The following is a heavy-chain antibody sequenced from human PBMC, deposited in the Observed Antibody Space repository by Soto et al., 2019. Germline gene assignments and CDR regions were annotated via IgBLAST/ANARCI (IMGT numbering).Heavy chain of an antibody. D-gene: IGHD3-16*01. CDR3: ARETLSYGSALDV. CDR2: ITWNGGNT. V-gene: IGHV3-43*01. J-gene: IGHJ6*02. Sequence: GGSLRLSCAASGFRFDDYNMHWVRQAPGKGLEWVSLITWNGGNTYYADSVKGRFTISRDGTTKSVSLQMTSLKREDTGLYYCARETLSYGSALDVWRQGTTVTVSS. CDR1: GFRFDDYN.